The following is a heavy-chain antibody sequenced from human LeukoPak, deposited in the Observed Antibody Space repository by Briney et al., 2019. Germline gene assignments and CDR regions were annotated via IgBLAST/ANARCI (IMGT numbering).Heavy chain of an antibody. CDR3: ASDQVSGVFDY. CDR2: ISPDGSYT. V-gene: IGHV3-11*05. CDR1: GFVFSDFY. J-gene: IGHJ4*02. D-gene: IGHD5/OR15-5a*01. Sequence: PGGSLRLSCAGSGFVFSDFYINWIRHSPGKGLEWLAYISPDGSYTTYGDSVKGRFVISRDNAKNSVSLQMNSLRVEDTAVYLCASDQVSGVFDYWGQGARVTVS.